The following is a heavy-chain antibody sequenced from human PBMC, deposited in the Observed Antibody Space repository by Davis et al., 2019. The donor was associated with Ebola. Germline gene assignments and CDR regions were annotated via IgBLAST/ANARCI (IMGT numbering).Heavy chain of an antibody. CDR3: ARLPHRIIFGVVIQFDS. Sequence: GESLNISCKGSGYTFTSYWIGWVRQVPGKGLEWMGIIYPGDSDTRYSPSFQGQVTISADKSISTAYLQWSSLKASDSAMYYCARLPHRIIFGVVIQFDSWGQGTLVTVSS. J-gene: IGHJ4*02. V-gene: IGHV5-51*01. D-gene: IGHD3-3*01. CDR2: IYPGDSDT. CDR1: GYTFTSYW.